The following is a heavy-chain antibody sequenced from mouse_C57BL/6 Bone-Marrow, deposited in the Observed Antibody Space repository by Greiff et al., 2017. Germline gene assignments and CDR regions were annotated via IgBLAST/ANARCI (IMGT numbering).Heavy chain of an antibody. CDR3: SLYYDYAWFAY. D-gene: IGHD2-4*01. V-gene: IGHV14-4*01. CDR2: IDPENGDT. CDR1: GFNIKDDY. Sequence: EVKLMESGAELVRPGASVKLSCTASGFNIKDDYMHWVKQRPEQGLEWIGWIDPENGDTEYASKFQGKATITADTSSNTAYLQLSSLTSEHTAVYYCSLYYDYAWFAYWGQGTLVTVSA. J-gene: IGHJ3*01.